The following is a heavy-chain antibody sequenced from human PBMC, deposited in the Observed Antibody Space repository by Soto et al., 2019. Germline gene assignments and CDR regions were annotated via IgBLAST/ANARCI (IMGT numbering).Heavy chain of an antibody. CDR2: INPSGGST. Sequence: ASVKVSCKASGYTFTSYYMHWVRQAPGQGLEWMGIINPSGGSTSYAQKFQGRVTMTRDTSTSTVYMELSSLRSEDTAVYYCAMPHRRTPTNDYDSSGPTSWGQGTLVTVAS. J-gene: IGHJ4*02. CDR3: AMPHRRTPTNDYDSSGPTS. V-gene: IGHV1-46*01. D-gene: IGHD3-22*01. CDR1: GYTFTSYY.